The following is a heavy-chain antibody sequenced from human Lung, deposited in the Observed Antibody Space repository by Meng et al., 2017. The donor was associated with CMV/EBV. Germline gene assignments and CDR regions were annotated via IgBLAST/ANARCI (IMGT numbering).Heavy chain of an antibody. CDR2: VVYSGTT. CDR3: ARHHHSPTFDY. Sequence: QLQLQEAGPGLGKPSETLSLTCTVSGGSISSSSYYWAWIRQPPGEGLEWIGSVVYSGTTYYTSSLKSRVSISVDTSKNQFSLKLSSVTAADTAVYYCARHHHSPTFDYWGQGTLVTASS. CDR1: GGSISSSSYY. D-gene: IGHD1-14*01. J-gene: IGHJ4*02. V-gene: IGHV4-39*01.